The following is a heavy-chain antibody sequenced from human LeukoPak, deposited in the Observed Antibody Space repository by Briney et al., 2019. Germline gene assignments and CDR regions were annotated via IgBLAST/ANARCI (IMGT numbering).Heavy chain of an antibody. CDR1: GFTFSSYS. V-gene: IGHV3-21*01. D-gene: IGHD1-26*01. CDR2: ISSSSSYI. CDR3: ARDNAIVGANRPFFDY. J-gene: IGHJ4*02. Sequence: KTGGSLRLSRAASGFTFSSYSMNWVRQAPGKGLEWVSSISSSSSYIYYADSVKGRFTISRDNAKNSLYLQMNSLRAEDTAVYYCARDNAIVGANRPFFDYWGQGTLVTVSS.